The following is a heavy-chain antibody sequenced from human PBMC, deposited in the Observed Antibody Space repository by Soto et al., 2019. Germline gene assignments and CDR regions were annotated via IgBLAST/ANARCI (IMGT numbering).Heavy chain of an antibody. CDR2: INGNADNS. Sequence: GGSLRLSCAASGFSFVSYWMHWVRQVPGEGLAWVSRINGNADNSDYADSVKGRFTISRDNAMNRLYLQMDSLRADDTGVYYCVRDFPGEVAGSEFDHWGQGTLVTVS. D-gene: IGHD6-19*01. CDR1: GFSFVSYW. V-gene: IGHV3-74*01. CDR3: VRDFPGEVAGSEFDH. J-gene: IGHJ4*02.